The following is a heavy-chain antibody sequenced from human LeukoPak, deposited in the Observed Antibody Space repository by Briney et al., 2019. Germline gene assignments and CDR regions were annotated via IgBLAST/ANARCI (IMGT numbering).Heavy chain of an antibody. CDR1: GYSFTSSW. V-gene: IGHV5-51*01. J-gene: IGHJ4*02. CDR2: IYPGDSDT. CDR3: ARQENCYDSSGYLDY. Sequence: GESLKISCQGSGYSFTSSWIGWVRQMPGKGLEWMGIIYPGDSDTRYSPSFQGQVTISADKSTSTAYLQWSSLKASDTAMYYCARQENCYDSSGYLDYWGQGTLVIVSS. D-gene: IGHD3-22*01.